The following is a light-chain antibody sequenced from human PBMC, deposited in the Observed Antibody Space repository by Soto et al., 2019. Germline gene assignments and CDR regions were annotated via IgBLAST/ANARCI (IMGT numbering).Light chain of an antibody. Sequence: IVLTQSPATLSLSRGERATLSCRASRSVSSYLAWYQQKPGQAPRLLIFGAFNRATGIPARFSGSGSGTDFTLTISSLEPEDSAVYYCQQRNVWPPVTFGQGTRLEIK. CDR1: RSVSSY. CDR2: GAF. CDR3: QQRNVWPPVT. V-gene: IGKV3-11*01. J-gene: IGKJ5*01.